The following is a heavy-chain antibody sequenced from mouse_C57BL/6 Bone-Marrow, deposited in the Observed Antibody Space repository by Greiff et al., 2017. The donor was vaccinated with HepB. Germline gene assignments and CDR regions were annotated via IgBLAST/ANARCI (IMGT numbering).Heavy chain of an antibody. Sequence: EVQVVESGGGLVQPGGSLKLSCAASGFTFSDYYMYWVRQTPEKRLEWVAYISNGGGSTYYPDTVKGRFTISRDNAKNTLYLQMSRLKSEDTAMYYCARHEGPYAMDYWGQGTSVTVSS. J-gene: IGHJ4*01. CDR2: ISNGGGST. CDR1: GFTFSDYY. D-gene: IGHD3-3*01. V-gene: IGHV5-12*01. CDR3: ARHEGPYAMDY.